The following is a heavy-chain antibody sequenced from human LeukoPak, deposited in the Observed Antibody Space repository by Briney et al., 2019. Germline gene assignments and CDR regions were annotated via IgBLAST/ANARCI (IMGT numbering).Heavy chain of an antibody. J-gene: IGHJ4*02. CDR2: ISGSGYST. CDR1: GFTFNNYA. Sequence: QTGGSLRLSCVASGFTFNNYAMTWVRQAPGKGLEWVSAISGSGYSTYYADSVKGRFTISRDNSKNTLYLQMNSLRAEDTAVYYCARKDSYGSGPRYWGQGTLVTVSS. V-gene: IGHV3-23*01. CDR3: ARKDSYGSGPRY. D-gene: IGHD3-10*01.